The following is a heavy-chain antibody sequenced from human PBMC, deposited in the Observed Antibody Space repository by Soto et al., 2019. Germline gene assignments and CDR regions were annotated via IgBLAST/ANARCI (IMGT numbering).Heavy chain of an antibody. V-gene: IGHV4-59*08. J-gene: IGHJ6*02. CDR3: VRQGYGPLHGLVDV. CDR1: GGSMSGYY. D-gene: IGHD5-18*01. Sequence: PSETLSLTCTVSGGSMSGYYWSWIRLPPGKPMEWIGYVHDSWGAAYNPSLRSRVAISLDTSKSQFSLSLTSVSATDTAMYYCVRQGYGPLHGLVDVWGQGTTVPSP. CDR2: VHDSWGA.